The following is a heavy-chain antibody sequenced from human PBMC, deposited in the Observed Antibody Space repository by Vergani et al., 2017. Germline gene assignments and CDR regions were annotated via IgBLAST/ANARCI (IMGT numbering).Heavy chain of an antibody. J-gene: IGHJ5*02. D-gene: IGHD1-1*01. V-gene: IGHV4-38-2*02. Sequence: QVQLQESGPGLLRPSETLSLTCSVSGLSITGGNYWGWVRQPPGKGLEWIGNIYHSGGAYYNPSLKGRVTISVDTSKNQFSLKLSSVTAADTAVYYCARLKATGTTFLFSPWGQGTLVTVSS. CDR3: ARLKATGTTFLFSP. CDR1: GLSITGGNY. CDR2: IYHSGGA.